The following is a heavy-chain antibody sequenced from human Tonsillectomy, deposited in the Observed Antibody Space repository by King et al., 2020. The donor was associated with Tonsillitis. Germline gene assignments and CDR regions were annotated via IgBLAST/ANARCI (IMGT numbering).Heavy chain of an antibody. CDR1: EFTFSSYG. D-gene: IGHD1-14*01. Sequence: VQLVESGGGVVQPGRSLRLSCAASEFTFSSYGMHWVRQAPGKGLEWVAIISYDGSNKYYADSVKGRFTISRDNSKNTLYLEMNSLRAEDTAVYYCAKDIPPHPWGQGTLVTVSS. J-gene: IGHJ5*02. V-gene: IGHV3-30*18. CDR3: AKDIPPHP. CDR2: ISYDGSNK.